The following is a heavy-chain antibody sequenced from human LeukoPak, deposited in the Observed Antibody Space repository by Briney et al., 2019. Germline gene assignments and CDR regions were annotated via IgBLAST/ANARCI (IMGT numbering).Heavy chain of an antibody. D-gene: IGHD1-26*01. V-gene: IGHV1-2*02. CDR1: GGTFSSYA. CDR2: INPKTGVT. Sequence: GASVKVSCKASGGTFSSYAISWVRQAPGQGLEWMGGINPKTGVTKYAQNFQGRVTMTRDTSNNTAYMEVSRLRSDDTAVFYCARDLAMYSPDLDYWGQGTLVTVFS. CDR3: ARDLAMYSPDLDY. J-gene: IGHJ4*02.